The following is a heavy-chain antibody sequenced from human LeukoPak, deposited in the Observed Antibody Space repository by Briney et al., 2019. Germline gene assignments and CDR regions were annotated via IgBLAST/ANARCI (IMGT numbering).Heavy chain of an antibody. CDR2: ISASGKTI. J-gene: IGHJ4*02. V-gene: IGHV3-23*01. D-gene: IGHD6-6*01. CDR3: ARGRGLPVRPPNEGFLDY. CDR1: GFDFDDYA. Sequence: PGGSLRLSCAGSGFDFDDYAMSWVRQAPGKGLEWVSGISASGKTIYYGDSVKGRVTISRDNSQNMLYLQMNSLRAEDTAVYYCARGRGLPVRPPNEGFLDYWGRGTLVTVSS.